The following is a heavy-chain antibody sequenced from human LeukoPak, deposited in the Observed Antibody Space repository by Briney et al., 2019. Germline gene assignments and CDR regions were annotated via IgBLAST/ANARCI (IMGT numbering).Heavy chain of an antibody. J-gene: IGHJ4*02. CDR2: ISYDGSNK. CDR3: AWGPKYYDFWSGYSPLSY. D-gene: IGHD3-3*01. Sequence: PGGSLRLSCAASGFTFSSYGMHWVRQAPGKGLEWVAVISYDGSNKYYADSVKGRFTISRDNSKNTLYLKMNSLRAEDTAVYYCAWGPKYYDFWSGYSPLSYWGQGTLVTVSS. V-gene: IGHV3-30*03. CDR1: GFTFSSYG.